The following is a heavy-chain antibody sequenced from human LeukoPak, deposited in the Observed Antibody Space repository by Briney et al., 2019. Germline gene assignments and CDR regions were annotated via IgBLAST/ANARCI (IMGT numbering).Heavy chain of an antibody. D-gene: IGHD5-12*01. CDR1: GFTFSSYA. CDR3: ARALATFPTITAIDS. CDR2: ISYDGSNK. V-gene: IGHV3-30-3*01. Sequence: GGSLRLSCAASGFTFSSYAMHWVRQAPGKGLEWVAVISYDGSNKSYADSAKGRFSISRDNSKSTLYLQMTSMKAEDTAVYYWARALATFPTITAIDSWGQGPLVTVPS. J-gene: IGHJ4*02.